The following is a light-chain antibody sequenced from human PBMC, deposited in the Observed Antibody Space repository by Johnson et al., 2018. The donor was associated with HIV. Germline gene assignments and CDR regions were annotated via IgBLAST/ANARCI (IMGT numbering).Light chain of an antibody. CDR2: ENY. CDR3: GTWDSSLSAGV. Sequence: QSVLTQPPSVSAAPGQKVTISCSRSSSNVGNNYVSWYQQLPGTAPKLLIYENYKRPSGIPDRFSGSKSGTSATLGITGLQTGDEADYYCGTWDSSLSAGVFGTGTMVTVL. V-gene: IGLV1-51*02. J-gene: IGLJ1*01. CDR1: SSNVGNNY.